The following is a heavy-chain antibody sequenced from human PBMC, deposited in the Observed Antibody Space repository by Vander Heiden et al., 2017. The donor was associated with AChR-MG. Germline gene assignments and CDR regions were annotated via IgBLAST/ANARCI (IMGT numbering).Heavy chain of an antibody. D-gene: IGHD2-15*01. CDR3: ARTPRYCSGGSCYSPGFHWFDP. V-gene: IGHV1-69*01. CDR2: IIPIFGTA. J-gene: IGHJ5*02. Sequence: GQLVQSGAEVKKAGSSVKVSCKASGGTFSSYAISWVRQAPGHGLEWMGGIIPIFGTANYAQKFQGRVTITADESTSTAYMELSSLRSEDTAVYYCARTPRYCSGGSCYSPGFHWFDPWGQGTLVTVSS. CDR1: GGTFSSYA.